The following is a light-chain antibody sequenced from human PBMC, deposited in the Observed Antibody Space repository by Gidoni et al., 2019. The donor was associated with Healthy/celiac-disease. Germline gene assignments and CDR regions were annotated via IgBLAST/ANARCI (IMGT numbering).Light chain of an antibody. CDR1: QSVSSY. Sequence: ENVLTQSPAPLSLSPGERATLSRRASQSVSSYLAWYQQKPGQAPRLLIYDASNRATGIPARFSGSGSGTDFTLTISSLEPEDFAVYYCQQRSNWLSLTFGGGTKVEIK. J-gene: IGKJ4*01. CDR3: QQRSNWLSLT. CDR2: DAS. V-gene: IGKV3-11*01.